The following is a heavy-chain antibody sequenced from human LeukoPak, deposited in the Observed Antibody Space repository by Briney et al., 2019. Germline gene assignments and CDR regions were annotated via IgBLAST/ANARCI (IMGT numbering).Heavy chain of an antibody. CDR3: AKVIIGTYGDYVGFDY. CDR2: ISESGGRT. Sequence: GGSLRLSCAASGFTFSSYAMSWVRQAPGKGLEWVSGISESGGRTYYADSVKGRFTTSRDNSKNTLYLQMNSLRAEDTAVYYCAKVIIGTYGDYVGFDYWGQGTLVTVSS. CDR1: GFTFSSYA. J-gene: IGHJ4*02. D-gene: IGHD4-17*01. V-gene: IGHV3-23*01.